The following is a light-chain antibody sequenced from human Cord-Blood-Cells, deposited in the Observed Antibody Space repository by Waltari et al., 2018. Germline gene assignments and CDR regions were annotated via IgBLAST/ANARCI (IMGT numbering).Light chain of an antibody. V-gene: IGLV2-14*01. J-gene: IGLJ2*01. CDR3: SSYTSSSTLV. CDR1: SSDVGGYNY. CDR2: EVS. Sequence: QSALTQPASVSGSPGQSTTISCTGTSSDVGGYNYVSWYQQHPGKAPKLMIYEVSNRPSGVSNRFSGSKSGNTASRTISGLQAEDEADYYCSSYTSSSTLVFGGGTKLTVL.